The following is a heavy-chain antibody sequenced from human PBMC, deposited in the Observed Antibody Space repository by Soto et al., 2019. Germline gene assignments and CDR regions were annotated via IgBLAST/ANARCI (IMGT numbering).Heavy chain of an antibody. CDR3: ARDNVRSLAALGVVRVANHMDV. CDR1: GFTFSSYS. V-gene: IGHV3-21*01. D-gene: IGHD3-3*01. Sequence: PGGSLRLSCAASGFTFSSYSMNWVRQAPGKGLEWVSSISSSSSYIYYADSVKGRFTISRDNAKNSLYLQMNSLRAEDTAVYYCARDNVRSLAALGVVRVANHMDVWGQGTTVTVSS. J-gene: IGHJ6*02. CDR2: ISSSSSYI.